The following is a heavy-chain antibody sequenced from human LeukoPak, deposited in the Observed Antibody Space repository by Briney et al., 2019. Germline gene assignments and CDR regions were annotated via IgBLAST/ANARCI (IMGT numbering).Heavy chain of an antibody. CDR1: GFTFSSYG. D-gene: IGHD6-19*01. CDR3: AKDLGSSGWYIDY. CDR2: IRYDGSNK. V-gene: IGHV3-30*02. Sequence: GGSLRLSCAASGFTFSSYGMHWVRQAPGKGLEWVAFIRYDGSNKYYADSVKGRFTISRDNSKNTLYLQMNSLRAEDTAVYYCAKDLGSSGWYIDYWGQGTLVTVSS. J-gene: IGHJ4*02.